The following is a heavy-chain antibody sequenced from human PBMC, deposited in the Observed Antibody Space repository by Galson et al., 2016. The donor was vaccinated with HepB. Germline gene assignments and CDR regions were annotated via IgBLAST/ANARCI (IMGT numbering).Heavy chain of an antibody. CDR3: ARDDLYGGYDYSHPLAGS. CDR1: GFTSRDYY. CDR2: ISSRSDTI. V-gene: IGHV3-11*01. J-gene: IGHJ5*02. D-gene: IGHD5-12*01. Sequence: SLRLSCAASGFTSRDYYMSWIRQAPGKGLEWLSYISSRSDTIYYADSVKGRFTISRDNAKNLLYLQMNSLRAEDTAVYYCARDDLYGGYDYSHPLAGSWGQGTLVTVSS.